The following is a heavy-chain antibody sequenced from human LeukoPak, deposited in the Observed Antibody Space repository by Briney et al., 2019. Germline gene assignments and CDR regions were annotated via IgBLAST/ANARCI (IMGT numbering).Heavy chain of an antibody. D-gene: IGHD5-18*01. J-gene: IGHJ4*02. CDR3: ARVAFTAMVTFMDY. Sequence: GGSLRLSCAASGFTFSSYAMHWVRQAPGKGLEYVSAISSNGGSTYYANSVKGRFTISRDNSKNTLYLQMGSLRAEDMAVYYCARVAFTAMVTFMDYWGQGTLVTVSS. CDR1: GFTFSSYA. CDR2: ISSNGGST. V-gene: IGHV3-64*01.